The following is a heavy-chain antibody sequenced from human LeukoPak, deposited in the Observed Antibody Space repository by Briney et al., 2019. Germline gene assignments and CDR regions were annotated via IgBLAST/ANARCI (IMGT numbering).Heavy chain of an antibody. CDR1: GFTFDDYA. CDR2: ISWNSGSI. CDR3: AKGSRWLLFSDFDY. J-gene: IGHJ4*02. D-gene: IGHD2-15*01. V-gene: IGHV3-9*03. Sequence: GGSLRLSCAASGFTFDDYAMHWVRQAPGKGLEWVSGISWNSGSIGYADSVKGRFTISRDNAKNSPYLQMNSLRAEDMALYYCAKGSRWLLFSDFDYWGQGTLVTVSS.